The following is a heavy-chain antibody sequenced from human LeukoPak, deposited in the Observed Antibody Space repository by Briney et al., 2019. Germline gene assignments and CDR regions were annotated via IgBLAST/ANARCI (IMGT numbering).Heavy chain of an antibody. Sequence: LSETLSLTCAVYGGSFSGYYWSWIRQPPGKGLEWIGEINHSGSTNYNPSLKSRVTISVDTSKNQFSLKLSSVTAADTAVYYCARAGSYGYLRYYYYYMDVWGKGTTVTVSS. D-gene: IGHD5-18*01. CDR1: GGSFSGYY. V-gene: IGHV4-34*01. J-gene: IGHJ6*03. CDR2: INHSGST. CDR3: ARAGSYGYLRYYYYYMDV.